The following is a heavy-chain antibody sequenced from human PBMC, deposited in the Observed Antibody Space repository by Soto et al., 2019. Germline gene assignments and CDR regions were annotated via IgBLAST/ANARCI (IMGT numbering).Heavy chain of an antibody. D-gene: IGHD3-16*01. Sequence: ASVKVSCKASGYTFTGYYMHWVRQAPGQGLEWMGWINPNSGGTNYAQKFQGWVTMTRDTSISTAYMELSRLRSDDTAVYYCARDRGDGGNSNYYYGMGVWGQGTTVTVSS. CDR3: ARDRGDGGNSNYYYGMGV. J-gene: IGHJ6*02. V-gene: IGHV1-2*04. CDR1: GYTFTGYY. CDR2: INPNSGGT.